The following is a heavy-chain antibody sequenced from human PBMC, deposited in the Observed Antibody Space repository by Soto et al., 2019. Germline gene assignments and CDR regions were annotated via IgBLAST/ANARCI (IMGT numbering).Heavy chain of an antibody. CDR1: GGSISSYY. V-gene: IGHV4-59*01. CDR2: IYYSGST. CDR3: ARGNLRIAVAGIYSLDY. D-gene: IGHD6-19*01. J-gene: IGHJ4*02. Sequence: SETLSLTCTVSGGSISSYYLSWIRQPPGKGLEWIGYIYYSGSTNYNPSLKSRVTISVDTSKNQFSLKLSSVTAADTAVYYCARGNLRIAVAGIYSLDYWGQGTLVTVSS.